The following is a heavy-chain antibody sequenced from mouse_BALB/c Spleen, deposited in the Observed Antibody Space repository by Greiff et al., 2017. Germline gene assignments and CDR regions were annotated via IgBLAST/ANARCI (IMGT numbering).Heavy chain of an antibody. CDR1: GYSITSDYA. J-gene: IGHJ3*01. Sequence: EVMLVESGPGLVKPSQSLSLTCTVTGYSITSDYAWNWIRQFPGNKLEWLGYLSYSGCTSYNPSIKSRISINRDTSKNQFFLQLNSVTTEDTATYYCARAIHYYGYVPYWGQGTLVTVSA. D-gene: IGHD1-2*01. V-gene: IGHV3-2*02. CDR3: ARAIHYYGYVPY. CDR2: LSYSGCT.